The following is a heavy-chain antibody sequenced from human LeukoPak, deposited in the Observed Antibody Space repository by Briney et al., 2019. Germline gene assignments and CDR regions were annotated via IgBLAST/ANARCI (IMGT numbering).Heavy chain of an antibody. CDR2: ISGSGGST. CDR3: VTDYYDSSGAYTVDH. D-gene: IGHD3-22*01. V-gene: IGHV3-23*01. CDR1: GFTFSSYA. J-gene: IGHJ4*02. Sequence: PGGSLRLSCAASGFTFSSYAMSWVRQAPGKGLEWVSAISGSGGSTYYADFVKGRFTISRDNSKNTLYLQMNSLRAEDTAEYYCVTDYYDSSGAYTVDHWGQGTLVTVSS.